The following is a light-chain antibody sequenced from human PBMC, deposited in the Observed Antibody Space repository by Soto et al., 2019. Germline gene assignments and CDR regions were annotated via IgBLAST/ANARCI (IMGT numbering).Light chain of an antibody. J-gene: IGKJ3*01. CDR1: QSVSSN. CDR2: GAS. Sequence: EIVLTQSPATLSLSPGEGATLSCRASQSVSSNLAWYQQKPGQAPRLLIYGASSRATGIPARFSGSGSGTEFTLTISSLQSEDFAVYYCQQYNFWPFTFGPGTKVDIK. V-gene: IGKV3-15*01. CDR3: QQYNFWPFT.